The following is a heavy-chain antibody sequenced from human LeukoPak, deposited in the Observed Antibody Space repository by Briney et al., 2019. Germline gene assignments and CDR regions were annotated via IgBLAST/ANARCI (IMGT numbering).Heavy chain of an antibody. CDR2: IYDSGST. CDR1: GYSISSGYH. Sequence: SETLSLTCTVSGYSISSGYHWGWIRRPPGKGLEWIGIIYDSGSTYYNPSLKSRVTIAGDKAKNQFSLKLSCVTAADTGVYYCARHGDYVWGSYRYWFDPWGQGTLVTVSS. V-gene: IGHV4-38-2*02. D-gene: IGHD3-16*02. J-gene: IGHJ5*02. CDR3: ARHGDYVWGSYRYWFDP.